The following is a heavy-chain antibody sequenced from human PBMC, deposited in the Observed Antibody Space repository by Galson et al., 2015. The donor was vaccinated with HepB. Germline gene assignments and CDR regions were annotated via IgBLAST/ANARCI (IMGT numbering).Heavy chain of an antibody. CDR1: GYSFTSYW. CDR3: ARNRYCSGGSCSGGGDYYYGMDV. V-gene: IGHV5-10-1*01. Sequence: QSGAEVKKPGESLRISCKGSGYSFTSYWISWVRQMPGKGLEWMGRIDPSDSYTNYSPSFQGHVTISADKSISTAYLQWSSLKASDTAMYYCARNRYCSGGSCSGGGDYYYGMDVCGQGTTVTVSS. D-gene: IGHD2-15*01. CDR2: IDPSDSYT. J-gene: IGHJ6*02.